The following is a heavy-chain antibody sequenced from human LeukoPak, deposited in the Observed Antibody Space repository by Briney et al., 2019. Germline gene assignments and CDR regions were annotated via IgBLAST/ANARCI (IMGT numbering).Heavy chain of an antibody. CDR1: GYSFTSHW. CDR2: IYPRDSNT. CDR3: AKMGGSASWTHFDY. V-gene: IGHV5-51*01. D-gene: IGHD3-16*01. J-gene: IGHJ4*02. Sequence: GESLKISCKGFGYGSGYSFTSHWIAWVRQMPGKGLEWMGIIYPRDSNTIYSPSFQGQVTISVDTSINTAYLQWISLKASDTAMYYCAKMGGSASWTHFDYWGQGALVTVSS.